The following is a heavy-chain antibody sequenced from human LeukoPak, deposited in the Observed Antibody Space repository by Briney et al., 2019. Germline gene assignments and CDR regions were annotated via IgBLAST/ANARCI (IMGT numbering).Heavy chain of an antibody. J-gene: IGHJ5*02. CDR2: ISGSGGST. Sequence: GGSLRLSCAASGFTFSSYAMSWVRQAPGKGLEWVSAISGSGGSTYYADSVKGRFTISRDNSKNTLYLQMNSLRAEDTAVYYCAREKDSNLNVLRFLEWLPTGPFDPWGRGTLVTVSS. D-gene: IGHD3-3*01. V-gene: IGHV3-23*01. CDR3: AREKDSNLNVLRFLEWLPTGPFDP. CDR1: GFTFSSYA.